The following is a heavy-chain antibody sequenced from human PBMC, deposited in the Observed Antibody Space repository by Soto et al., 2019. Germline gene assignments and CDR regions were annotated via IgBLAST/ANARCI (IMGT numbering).Heavy chain of an antibody. Sequence: GGSLRLSCAASGFSVGSNFMTWVRQAPGKGLEWVSVMKDGGSTNYADSVKGRFTVSRDNSKNTLCLQMNSLRAEDTAVYYCPRGYDFWSGYYYPYGMDVWGQGTTVTVSS. CDR3: PRGYDFWSGYYYPYGMDV. J-gene: IGHJ6*02. V-gene: IGHV3-53*05. D-gene: IGHD3-3*01. CDR1: GFSVGSNF. CDR2: MKDGGST.